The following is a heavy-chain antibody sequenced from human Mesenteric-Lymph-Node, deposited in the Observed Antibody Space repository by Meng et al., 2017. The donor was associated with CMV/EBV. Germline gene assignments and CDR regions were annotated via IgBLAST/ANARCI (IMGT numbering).Heavy chain of an antibody. Sequence: SETLSLTCTVSGGSISSYYWSWIRQPPGKGLEWIGNIHYTGTTSNNPSLKSRVTISVDTSKNQFSLKLSSVTAADTALYYCAREGGYTYGLDYWGQGTLVTVSS. J-gene: IGHJ4*02. CDR2: IHYTGTT. V-gene: IGHV4-59*01. CDR1: GGSISSYY. CDR3: AREGGYTYGLDY. D-gene: IGHD5-18*01.